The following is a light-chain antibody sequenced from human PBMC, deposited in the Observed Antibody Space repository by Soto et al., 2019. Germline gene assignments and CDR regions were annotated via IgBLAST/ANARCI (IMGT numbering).Light chain of an antibody. V-gene: IGLV1-36*01. CDR2: YDD. J-gene: IGLJ2*01. CDR3: AACDDSLNGVV. Sequence: QSVLTQPPSVSEAPRQRVTISCSGSRSNIGANPVNWYQHLPGKAPKLLIYYDDLMPSGVSDRFSGSKSGTSASLTISGLQSEDEADYYCAACDDSLNGVVFGGGTKLTVL. CDR1: RSNIGANP.